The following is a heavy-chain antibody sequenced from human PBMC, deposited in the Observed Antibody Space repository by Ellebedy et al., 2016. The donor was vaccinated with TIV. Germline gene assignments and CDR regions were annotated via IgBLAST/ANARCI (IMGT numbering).Heavy chain of an antibody. CDR3: ARARATAAVDTRGYFDY. CDR2: INYSGST. J-gene: IGHJ4*02. D-gene: IGHD6-13*01. CDR1: GGSVRTSDYY. V-gene: IGHV4-39*07. Sequence: MPSETLSLTCTVSGGSVRTSDYYWGWIRQPPGKGLEWIGSINYSGSTNYDPSLKSRVTISVDTSNNHFSLNLSSVTAADTAVYYCARARATAAVDTRGYFDYWGQGTLVTVSS.